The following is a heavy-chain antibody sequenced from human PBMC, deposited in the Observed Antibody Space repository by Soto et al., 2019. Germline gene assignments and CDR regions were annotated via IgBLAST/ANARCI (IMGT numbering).Heavy chain of an antibody. CDR3: AKGITMVRGLISYYYYGMDV. Sequence: EVQVLESGGDLVQPGGSLRLSCAASGFTFSSYAMSWVRQAPGKGLEWVSAISDSGGSTYYADSVKGRFTISRDNSKNTPFXXMNSLRAEDTAVYYCAKGITMVRGLISYYYYGMDVWGQGTTVTVSS. D-gene: IGHD3-10*01. CDR1: GFTFSSYA. CDR2: ISDSGGST. V-gene: IGHV3-23*01. J-gene: IGHJ6*02.